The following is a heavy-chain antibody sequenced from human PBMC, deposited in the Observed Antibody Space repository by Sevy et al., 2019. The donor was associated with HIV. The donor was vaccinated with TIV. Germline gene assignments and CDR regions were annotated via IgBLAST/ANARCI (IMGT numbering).Heavy chain of an antibody. CDR3: AHRRDDTVVMVYGDFDY. CDR1: GFSLATSGVG. Sequence: SGPTLVNPTQTLTLTCPLSGFSLATSGVGVGWIRQPPGKALEWLALIYWDDDKRYSPSLKSRLTSTKDSTKNQVVLTMTNMDPVDTATYYCAHRRDDTVVMVYGDFDYWGQGALVTVSS. D-gene: IGHD2-8*01. V-gene: IGHV2-5*02. J-gene: IGHJ4*02. CDR2: IYWDDDK.